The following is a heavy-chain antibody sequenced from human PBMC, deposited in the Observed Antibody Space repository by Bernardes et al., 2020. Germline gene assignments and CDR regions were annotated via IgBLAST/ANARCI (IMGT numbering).Heavy chain of an antibody. D-gene: IGHD3-10*02. J-gene: IGHJ6*02. CDR3: ARVCWTPSVYYYYGMDV. CDR1: GFTFSSYS. Sequence: GGSLRLFCAASGFTFSSYSMNWVRQAPGKGLEWVSSISSSSSYIYYADSVKGRFTISRDNAKNSLYLQMNSLRAEDTAVYYCARVCWTPSVYYYYGMDVWGQGTTVTVSS. CDR2: ISSSSSYI. V-gene: IGHV3-21*01.